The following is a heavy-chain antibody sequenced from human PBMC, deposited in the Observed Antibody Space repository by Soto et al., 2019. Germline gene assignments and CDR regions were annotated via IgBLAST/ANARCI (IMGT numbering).Heavy chain of an antibody. CDR1: GYTFTGYY. Sequence: ASVKVSCKDSGYTFTGYYMQWVRQAPGQGLEWMGWINPNSGGTNYAQKFQGWVTMTRDTSISTAYMELSRLRSDDTAVYYCARDYYDSSGYPKYYFDYWGQGTLVTVSS. D-gene: IGHD3-22*01. CDR3: ARDYYDSSGYPKYYFDY. V-gene: IGHV1-2*04. J-gene: IGHJ4*02. CDR2: INPNSGGT.